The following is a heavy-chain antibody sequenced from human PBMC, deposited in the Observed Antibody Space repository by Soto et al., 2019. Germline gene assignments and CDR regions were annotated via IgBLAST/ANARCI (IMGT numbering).Heavy chain of an antibody. J-gene: IGHJ4*02. CDR1: GFTFSNAW. CDR2: IKSKTDGGTT. Sequence: GGSLRLSCAASGFTFSNAWMSWVRQAPGKGLEWVGRIKSKTDGGTTDYAAPVKGRLTISRDDSKNTLYLQMNSLKTEDTAVYYCTTIVEYCSSTSCHPGDYWGQGTLVTVSS. V-gene: IGHV3-15*01. D-gene: IGHD2-2*01. CDR3: TTIVEYCSSTSCHPGDY.